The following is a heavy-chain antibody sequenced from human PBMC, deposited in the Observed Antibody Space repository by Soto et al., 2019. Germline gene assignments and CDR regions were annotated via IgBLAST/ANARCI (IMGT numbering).Heavy chain of an antibody. CDR3: AKFQSDFWSGYYWRDY. J-gene: IGHJ4*02. CDR1: GFTFSSYA. V-gene: IGHV3-23*01. CDR2: ISGSGGST. D-gene: IGHD3-3*01. Sequence: GGSLRLSCAASGFTFSSYAMSWVRQAPGKGLEWVSAISGSGGSTYYADSVKGRFTISRDNSKNTLYLQMNSLRAEDTAVYYCAKFQSDFWSGYYWRDYWGQGTLVTVSS.